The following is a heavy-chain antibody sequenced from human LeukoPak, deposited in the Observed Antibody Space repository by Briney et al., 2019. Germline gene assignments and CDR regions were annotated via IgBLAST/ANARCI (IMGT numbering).Heavy chain of an antibody. V-gene: IGHV3-33*06. D-gene: IGHD5-18*01. Sequence: GGSLRLSCAASGFTFSSYGIHWVRQAPGKGLEGVAVIWYDESNKFYADSVKGRFTISRDNSKNTLYLQMNSLRAEDTAVYYCAKVGGDAAMVPYWGQGTLVTVSS. CDR3: AKVGGDAAMVPY. CDR1: GFTFSSYG. J-gene: IGHJ4*02. CDR2: IWYDESNK.